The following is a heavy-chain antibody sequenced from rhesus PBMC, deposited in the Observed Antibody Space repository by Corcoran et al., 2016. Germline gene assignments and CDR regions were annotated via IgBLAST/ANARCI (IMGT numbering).Heavy chain of an antibody. CDR1: CASISSSNW. V-gene: IGHV4-65*02. J-gene: IGHJ4*01. CDR3: ARRPHGGSYYSSFEY. Sequence: QVQLRESGPGLVKPSETLSLTCTVSCASISSSNWWSWFRQPPGKGLGWIGTIGGGRGRNDYKPSRKNRVNSSKDTFETQSSLKVSAVPAADTAVYFGARRPHGGSYYSSFEYWGQGVLVTVSS. D-gene: IGHD3-16*01. CDR2: IGGGRGRN.